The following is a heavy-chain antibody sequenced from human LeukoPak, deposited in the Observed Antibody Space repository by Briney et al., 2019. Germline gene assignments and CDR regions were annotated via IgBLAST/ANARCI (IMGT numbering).Heavy chain of an antibody. CDR2: ISAYNGNT. V-gene: IGHV1-18*01. D-gene: IGHD3-3*01. Sequence: GASVKVSCKASGYTFTSYGISWVRQAPGQGLEWMGWISAYNGNTNYAQKLQGRVTMTTDTSTSTAYMELRSLRSDDTAVYYCARMDYDFWSGDPLLYAFDIWGQGTMVTVSS. CDR3: ARMDYDFWSGDPLLYAFDI. J-gene: IGHJ3*02. CDR1: GYTFTSYG.